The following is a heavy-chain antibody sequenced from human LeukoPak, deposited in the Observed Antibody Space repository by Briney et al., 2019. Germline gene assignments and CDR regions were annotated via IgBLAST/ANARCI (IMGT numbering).Heavy chain of an antibody. D-gene: IGHD5-12*01. V-gene: IGHV3-30*18. CDR3: AKHRQKVATKVPFDY. J-gene: IGHJ4*02. CDR2: ISYDGSNK. CDR1: GFTFSSYG. Sequence: GGSLRLSCAASGFTFSSYGMHWVRQAPGKGLEWVAVISYDGSNKYYADSVKGRFTISRDNSKNTLYLQMNSLRAEDTAVYYCAKHRQKVATKVPFDYWGQGTLVTVSS.